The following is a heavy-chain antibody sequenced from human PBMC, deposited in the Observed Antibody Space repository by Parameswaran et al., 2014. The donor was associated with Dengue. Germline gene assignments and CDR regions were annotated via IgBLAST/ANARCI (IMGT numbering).Heavy chain of an antibody. V-gene: IGHV4-34*01. CDR2: INHSGST. CDR3: ARMRFNYFDY. Sequence: PGKGLEWIGEINHSGSTNYNPSLKSRVTISVDTSKNQFSLKLSSVTAADTAVYYCARMRFNYFDYWGPGNPGHRLL. J-gene: IGHJ4*02. D-gene: IGHD3-3*01.